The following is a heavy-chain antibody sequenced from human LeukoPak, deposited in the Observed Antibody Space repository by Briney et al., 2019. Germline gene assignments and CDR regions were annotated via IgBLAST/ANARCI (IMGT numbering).Heavy chain of an antibody. CDR1: GGTFSGYA. D-gene: IGHD4-17*01. J-gene: IGHJ4*02. V-gene: IGHV1-69*05. CDR2: IIPIFGTA. Sequence: ASVKVSCKASGGTFSGYAISWVRPAPGQGLEWMGRIIPIFGTANYAQKFQGRVTITTDESTSTAYMELSSLRSEDTAVYYCARDLHGDYVANYFDYWGQGTLVTVSS. CDR3: ARDLHGDYVANYFDY.